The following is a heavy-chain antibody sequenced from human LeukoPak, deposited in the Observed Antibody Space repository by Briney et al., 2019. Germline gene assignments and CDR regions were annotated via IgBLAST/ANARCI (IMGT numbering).Heavy chain of an antibody. V-gene: IGHV3-30-3*01. Sequence: HPGGSLRLSCAASGFTFSSYAMHWVRQAPGKGLEWVAVISYDGSNKYYADSVKGRFTISRDNSKNTLYLQMNSLRAEDTAVYYCARDRVGYCSSTSCYTFDYWGQGTLVTVSS. CDR1: GFTFSSYA. D-gene: IGHD2-2*02. CDR3: ARDRVGYCSSTSCYTFDY. J-gene: IGHJ4*02. CDR2: ISYDGSNK.